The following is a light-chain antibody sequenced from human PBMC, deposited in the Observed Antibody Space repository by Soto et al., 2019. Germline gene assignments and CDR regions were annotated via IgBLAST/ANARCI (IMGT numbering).Light chain of an antibody. Sequence: DIQITQSPSSLYASVGDRVTITCRASQSISSYLNWYQQTTGKAPKILIYAASSLQSGVPSRFSGSGSWTDCTLTISSLQPEDFETYYCQQSYSNPLTFGGGTKVDIK. V-gene: IGKV1-39*01. CDR1: QSISSY. CDR2: AAS. J-gene: IGKJ4*01. CDR3: QQSYSNPLT.